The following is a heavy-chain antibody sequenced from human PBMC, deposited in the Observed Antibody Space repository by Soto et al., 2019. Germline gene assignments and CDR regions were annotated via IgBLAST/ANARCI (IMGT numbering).Heavy chain of an antibody. Sequence: GGSLRLSCASSGFTFSSYWMSLVRQAPGKGLEWVANIKQDGSEKYYVDSVKGRFTISRDNAKNSLYLQMNSLRAEDTAVYYCARRGGYYGSGSLSYYYYYMDVWGKGTTVTVSS. CDR2: IKQDGSEK. V-gene: IGHV3-7*01. J-gene: IGHJ6*03. CDR1: GFTFSSYW. CDR3: ARRGGYYGSGSLSYYYYYMDV. D-gene: IGHD3-10*01.